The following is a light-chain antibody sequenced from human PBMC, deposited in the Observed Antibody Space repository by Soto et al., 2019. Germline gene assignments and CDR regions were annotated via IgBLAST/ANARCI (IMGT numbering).Light chain of an antibody. Sequence: EIVMTQSPVTLSVFPWERATLPCRASQSVGATVAWYHQRPGQAPRLLISGASTRATGVPARVSASGSGTAFTLTITSLQSDDFGVYYCQQYADWPTTFGQGTKVDIK. CDR2: GAS. CDR1: QSVGAT. CDR3: QQYADWPTT. V-gene: IGKV3-15*01. J-gene: IGKJ1*01.